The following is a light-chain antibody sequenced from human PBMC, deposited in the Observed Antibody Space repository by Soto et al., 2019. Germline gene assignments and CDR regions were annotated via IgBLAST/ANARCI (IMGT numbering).Light chain of an antibody. CDR2: DVS. J-gene: IGKJ1*01. CDR1: QSVGSN. Sequence: EIVLTQSPGTLSLSPGERATLSCRASQSVGSNLIWYQQKPGQAPRLLIYDVSNRATGIPARFSGSGSGTDFTLTISSLEPEDFAVYYCQQRSNWPRTFGQGTKV. CDR3: QQRSNWPRT. V-gene: IGKV3-11*01.